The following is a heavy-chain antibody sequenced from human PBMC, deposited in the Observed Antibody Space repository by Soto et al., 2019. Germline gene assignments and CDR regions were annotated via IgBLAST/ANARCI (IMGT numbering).Heavy chain of an antibody. CDR2: IYSSGST. J-gene: IGHJ4*02. Sequence: SVTLALTCTVSGGSISGYYWSWIRQPPGRGLEWIGYIYSSGSTNYNPSLKSRVTISVDTSKNQFSLKLNSMTAADTAVYYCARHNYGSGSTYFDYWGQGTLVTVSS. CDR3: ARHNYGSGSTYFDY. CDR1: GGSISGYY. D-gene: IGHD3-10*01. V-gene: IGHV4-59*08.